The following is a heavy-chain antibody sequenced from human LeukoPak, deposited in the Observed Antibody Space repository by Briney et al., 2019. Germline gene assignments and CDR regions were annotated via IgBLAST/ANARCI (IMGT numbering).Heavy chain of an antibody. Sequence: PSETLSLTCTVSGGSISSSSYYWGWIRQPPGKGLEWIGSIYYSGSTYHNPSLKSRVTISVDTSKNQFSLKLSSVTAADTAVYYCARHLALGYCSSTSCYTVDWGQGTLVTVSS. CDR3: ARHLALGYCSSTSCYTVD. CDR2: IYYSGST. V-gene: IGHV4-39*01. CDR1: GGSISSSSYY. J-gene: IGHJ4*02. D-gene: IGHD2-2*01.